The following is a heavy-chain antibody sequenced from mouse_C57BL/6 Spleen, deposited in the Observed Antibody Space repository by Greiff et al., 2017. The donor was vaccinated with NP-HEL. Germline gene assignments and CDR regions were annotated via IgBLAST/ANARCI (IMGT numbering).Heavy chain of an antibody. CDR2: ICPGSGST. CDR1: GYTFTSYW. CDR3: AREEDDGTTWLAY. D-gene: IGHD2-14*01. J-gene: IGHJ3*01. Sequence: QVQLQQPGAELVKPGASVKMSCTASGYTFTSYWITWVRQRPGQGLEWIGDICPGSGSTNYNEKFKSRATLTVDTSSSTAYMQLSSLTSEDSAGYYCAREEDDGTTWLAYWGQGTLVTVSA. V-gene: IGHV1-55*01.